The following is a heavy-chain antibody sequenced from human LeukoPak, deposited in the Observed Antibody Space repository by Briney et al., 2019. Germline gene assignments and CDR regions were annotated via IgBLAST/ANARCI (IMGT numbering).Heavy chain of an antibody. CDR1: GFTFSNYA. Sequence: GGSLRLSCAASGFTFSNYAMSWVRQAPGKGLEWVSGISGSGDNTYYADSVKGRFTISRDNSKNTLYLQMNSLRAEDTAVYYCATDDYYENTPLGLDSFDIWGQGTMVTVSS. V-gene: IGHV3-23*01. D-gene: IGHD3-22*01. CDR2: ISGSGDNT. CDR3: ATDDYYENTPLGLDSFDI. J-gene: IGHJ3*02.